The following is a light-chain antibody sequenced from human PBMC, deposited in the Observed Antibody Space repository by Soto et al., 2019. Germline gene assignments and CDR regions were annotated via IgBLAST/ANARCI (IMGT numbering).Light chain of an antibody. CDR2: GTS. V-gene: IGKV3-20*01. CDR3: QQYDSSPT. CDR1: QSVSSSY. Sequence: EIVLTQSPGTLSLSPGEGAALSCRASQSVSSSYLAWYQQKCGQAPRLLIYGTSTRATGIPDRFSASGSGTDFTLTISRLEPEDFAVYYCQQYDSSPTFGQGTKVEIK. J-gene: IGKJ1*01.